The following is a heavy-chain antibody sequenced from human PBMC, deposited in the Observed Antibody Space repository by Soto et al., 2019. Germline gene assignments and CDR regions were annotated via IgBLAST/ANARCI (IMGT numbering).Heavy chain of an antibody. CDR1: GGTFGNSA. Sequence: QVQLVQSGAEVKKPGSSVTVSCKASGGTFGNSAISWVRQAHGQGLDWMGGIIPIFPTPVYAQKFQGRVTITADESTTTAYMELTSLRSEDTAVYYCARDKDRQQLGANYYYGIDVWGQGTTVTVSS. CDR2: IIPIFPTP. J-gene: IGHJ6*02. CDR3: ARDKDRQQLGANYYYGIDV. D-gene: IGHD3-3*02. V-gene: IGHV1-69*12.